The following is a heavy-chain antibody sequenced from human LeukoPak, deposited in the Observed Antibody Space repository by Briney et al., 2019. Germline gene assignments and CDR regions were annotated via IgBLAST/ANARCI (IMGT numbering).Heavy chain of an antibody. CDR2: IYYSGST. Sequence: PSETLSLTCTVSGGSISSYYWSWIRQPPGKGLEWIGYIYYSGSTNYNPSLKSRVTISVDTSKNQFSLKLSSVTAADTAVYYCARLGDSSGWYEWFDPWGQGTLVTVSS. V-gene: IGHV4-59*08. D-gene: IGHD6-19*01. J-gene: IGHJ5*02. CDR1: GGSISSYY. CDR3: ARLGDSSGWYEWFDP.